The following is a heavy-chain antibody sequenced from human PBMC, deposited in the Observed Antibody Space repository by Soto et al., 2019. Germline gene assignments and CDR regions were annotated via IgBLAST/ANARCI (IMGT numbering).Heavy chain of an antibody. CDR1: GGSVTNSSYY. J-gene: IGHJ4*02. V-gene: IGHV4-39*01. Sequence: SETLSLTCTVSGGSVTNSSYYWVWIRHSPGKGLEWIGSVYYRGRSYSKSSVKSRVTISVDTSKNRFSLSLNSVTASDTAVYFCVSQRTTVPTQAYFDYWGPGALVTVSS. CDR2: VYYRGRS. CDR3: VSQRTTVPTQAYFDY. D-gene: IGHD4-17*01.